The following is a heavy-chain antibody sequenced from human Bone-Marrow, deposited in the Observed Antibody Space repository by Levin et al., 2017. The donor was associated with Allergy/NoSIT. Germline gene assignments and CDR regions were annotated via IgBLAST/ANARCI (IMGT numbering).Heavy chain of an antibody. CDR1: GYTFTGYY. V-gene: IGHV1-2*02. Sequence: ASVKVSCKASGYTFTGYYMHWVRQAPGQGLEWMGWINPNSGGTNYAQKFQGRVTMTRDTSISTAYMELSRLRSDDTAVYYCATPVYDSSGYTGFDYWGQGTLVTVS. CDR3: ATPVYDSSGYTGFDY. CDR2: INPNSGGT. D-gene: IGHD3-22*01. J-gene: IGHJ4*02.